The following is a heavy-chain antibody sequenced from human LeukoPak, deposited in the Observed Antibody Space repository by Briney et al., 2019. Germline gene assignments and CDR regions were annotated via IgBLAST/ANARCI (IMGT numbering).Heavy chain of an antibody. D-gene: IGHD2-2*02. CDR3: AREGYCSSTSCYTGSFH. Sequence: SETLSLTCTVSGYSISSGYYWGWIRQPPGKGLEWIGSIYHSGSTYYNPSLKSRVTISVDTSKNQFSLKLSSVTAADTAVYYCAREGYCSSTSCYTGSFHWGQEPWSPSPQ. V-gene: IGHV4-38-2*02. CDR1: GYSISSGYY. J-gene: IGHJ4*01. CDR2: IYHSGST.